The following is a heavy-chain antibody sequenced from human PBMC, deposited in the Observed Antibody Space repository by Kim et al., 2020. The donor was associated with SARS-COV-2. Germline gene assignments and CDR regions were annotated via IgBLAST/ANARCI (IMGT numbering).Heavy chain of an antibody. CDR2: ISSSSSYT. CDR3: ARDLGDYSSSSERYYYYGMDV. J-gene: IGHJ6*02. V-gene: IGHV3-11*06. D-gene: IGHD6-6*01. CDR1: GFTFSDYY. Sequence: GGSLRLSCAASGFTFSDYYMSWIRQAPGKGLEWVSYISSSSSYTNYADSVKGRFTISRDNAKNSLYLQMNSLRAEDTAVYYCARDLGDYSSSSERYYYYGMDVWGQGTTVTVSS.